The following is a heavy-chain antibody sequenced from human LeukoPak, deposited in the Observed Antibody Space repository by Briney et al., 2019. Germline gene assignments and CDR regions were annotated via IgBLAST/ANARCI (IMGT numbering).Heavy chain of an antibody. CDR1: GYSFTSYW. Sequence: GGSLKIFCKGSGYSFTSYWISWVRQMPGKGLEWMGRIDPSDSYTNYSPAFQGHVTISADKSISTAYLQWSSLTASETAMYYCTRHSLRFAFDIWGQGTMVTVSS. J-gene: IGHJ3*02. CDR3: TRHSLRFAFDI. CDR2: IDPSDSYT. D-gene: IGHD1-26*01. V-gene: IGHV5-10-1*01.